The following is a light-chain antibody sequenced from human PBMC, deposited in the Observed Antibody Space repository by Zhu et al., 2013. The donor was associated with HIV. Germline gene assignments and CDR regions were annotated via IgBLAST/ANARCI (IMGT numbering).Light chain of an antibody. J-gene: IGLJ3*02. CDR1: SSNVGYYNY. Sequence: QSALTQPRSVSGSPGQSVTLSCTGSSSNVGYYNYVSWYQQHPGKAPKLLIYEVSERPSGVPDRFSGSKTGNTASLTISGLQADDEADYYCWSYGGRSTLVFGEGTKLTVL. CDR3: WSYGGRSTLV. V-gene: IGLV2-11*01. CDR2: EVS.